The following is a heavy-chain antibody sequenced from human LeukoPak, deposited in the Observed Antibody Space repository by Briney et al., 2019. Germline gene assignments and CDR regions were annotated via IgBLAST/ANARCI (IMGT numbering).Heavy chain of an antibody. J-gene: IGHJ6*03. CDR2: IFPSGGEI. V-gene: IGHV3-23*01. Sequence: GGSLRLSCAASGFTFSSYWMSWVRQAPGKGLEWVSSIFPSGGEIHYADSVRGRFTISRDNSKNTLYLQMNSLRVEDTAVYYCAKADYYYYMDVWGKGTTVTVSS. CDR1: GFTFSSYW. CDR3: AKADYYYYMDV.